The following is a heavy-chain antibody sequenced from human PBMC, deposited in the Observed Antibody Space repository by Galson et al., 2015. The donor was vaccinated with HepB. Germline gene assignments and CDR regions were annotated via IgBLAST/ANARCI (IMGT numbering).Heavy chain of an antibody. D-gene: IGHD1-26*01. Sequence: SLRLSCAASGFTFSSYGMHWVRQAPGKGLEWVAVIWYDGGKEYYVDSVKGRFTISRDNSKNTLYLQMNSLRAEDTAVYYCARYNGNVAAFDSWGQGTLVTVSS. CDR2: IWYDGGKE. CDR1: GFTFSSYG. J-gene: IGHJ4*02. V-gene: IGHV3-33*01. CDR3: ARYNGNVAAFDS.